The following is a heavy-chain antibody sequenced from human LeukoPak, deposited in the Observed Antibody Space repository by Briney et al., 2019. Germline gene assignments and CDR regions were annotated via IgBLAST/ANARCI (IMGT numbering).Heavy chain of an antibody. CDR2: IKPDGSEK. Sequence: GGSLRLFCAASGFTFSVNWMRWVRQAPGKGLEWVANIKPDGSEKNYVDSVKGRFTISIDNAKNSLYLQMNSLRVEDTAVYWCARELSWSGRDYWGQGTLVTVSS. CDR3: ARELSWSGRDY. CDR1: GFTFSVNW. J-gene: IGHJ4*02. D-gene: IGHD3-3*01. V-gene: IGHV3-7*01.